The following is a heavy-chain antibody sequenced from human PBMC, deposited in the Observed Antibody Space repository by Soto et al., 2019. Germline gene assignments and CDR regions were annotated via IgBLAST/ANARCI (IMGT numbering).Heavy chain of an antibody. Sequence: PGGSLRLSCAASGFTFSDSWMNWVRQAPGKGLEWVANIKADGSEKYYVDSVKGRFTISRDNAKNSLYLQMDSLRAEDTAVYYCAREPDYWGQGTLVTVSP. CDR3: AREPDY. J-gene: IGHJ4*02. V-gene: IGHV3-7*05. CDR1: GFTFSDSW. CDR2: IKADGSEK.